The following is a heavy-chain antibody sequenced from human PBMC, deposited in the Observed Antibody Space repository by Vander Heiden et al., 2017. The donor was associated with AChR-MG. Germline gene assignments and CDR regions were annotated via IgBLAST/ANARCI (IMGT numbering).Heavy chain of an antibody. Sequence: EVQLLESGGGLVQPGGSLRLSCAASGFTFSSYAMSWVRQAPGKGLEWVSAISGSGGSTYYADSVKGRFTISRDNSKNTLYLQMNSLRAEDTAVYYCAKDRYYDSSGYYGNWYFDLWGRGTLVTVSS. CDR1: GFTFSSYA. CDR3: AKDRYYDSSGYYGNWYFDL. V-gene: IGHV3-23*01. J-gene: IGHJ2*01. CDR2: ISGSGGST. D-gene: IGHD3-22*01.